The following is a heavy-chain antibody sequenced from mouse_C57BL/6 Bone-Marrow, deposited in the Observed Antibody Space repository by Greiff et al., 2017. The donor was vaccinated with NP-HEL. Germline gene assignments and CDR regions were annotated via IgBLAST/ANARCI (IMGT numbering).Heavy chain of an antibody. CDR1: GFTFSDYY. D-gene: IGHD1-1*01. CDR2: INYDGSST. J-gene: IGHJ4*01. CDR3: ARDLIGSEYYYAMDY. V-gene: IGHV5-16*01. Sequence: VQLKESEGGLVQPGSSMKLSCTASGFTFSDYYMAWVRQVPEKGLEWVANINYDGSSTYYLDSLKSRFIISRDNAKNILYLQMSSLKSEDTATYYCARDLIGSEYYYAMDYWGQGTSVTVSS.